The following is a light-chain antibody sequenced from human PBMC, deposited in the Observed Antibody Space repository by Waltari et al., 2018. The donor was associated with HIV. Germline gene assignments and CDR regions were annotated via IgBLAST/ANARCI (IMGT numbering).Light chain of an antibody. CDR1: QSVSSN. CDR3: QQYDSWPWT. Sequence: EMLMTQSPVILSVSPGEGATLSCRASQSVSSNLAWYQQKPGQAPRLLIFRASTRATGIPVRFSGSGSGTEFTLTISSLQSEDFAVYYCQQYDSWPWTFGQGTKVEI. V-gene: IGKV3-15*01. CDR2: RAS. J-gene: IGKJ1*01.